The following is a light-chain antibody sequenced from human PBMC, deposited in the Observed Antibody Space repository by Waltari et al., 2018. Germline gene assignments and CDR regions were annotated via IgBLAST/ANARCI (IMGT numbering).Light chain of an antibody. CDR2: EVS. CDR3: SSYISSTTPYV. Sequence: QSALTQPASVSGSPGQSITISCTGTSSDIGAHNYVSWYQEHPGKAPKLMVYEVSNRPSGVSNRFSGSKSGNMASLTISGLQAEDEADYYCSSYISSTTPYVFGTGTKVTVL. J-gene: IGLJ1*01. V-gene: IGLV2-14*01. CDR1: SSDIGAHNY.